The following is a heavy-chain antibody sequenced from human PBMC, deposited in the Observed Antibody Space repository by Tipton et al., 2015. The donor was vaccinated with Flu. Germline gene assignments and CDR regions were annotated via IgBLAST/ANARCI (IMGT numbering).Heavy chain of an antibody. D-gene: IGHD6-6*01. Sequence: QVQLVQSGAEVKKPGSSVKVSCKASGGTFSSYAISWVRQAPGQGLEWMGGIIPIFGTANYAQKFQGRVTITADESTSTAYMELSSLRSEDPAVYYCARGLFGQLDPRVDWFAPWGQGTLVTVSS. CDR3: ARGLFGQLDPRVDWFAP. CDR2: IIPIFGTA. V-gene: IGHV1-69*01. J-gene: IGHJ5*02. CDR1: GGTFSSYA.